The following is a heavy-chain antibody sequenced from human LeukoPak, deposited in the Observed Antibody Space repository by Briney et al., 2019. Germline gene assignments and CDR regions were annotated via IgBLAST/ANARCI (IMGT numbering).Heavy chain of an antibody. V-gene: IGHV1-2*02. Sequence: GASVKVSCKASGYKFTGYYMHWVRHAPGQGLEWMGWINPNGGDSHHAQKFQGRVTMTRDTSISTAYMELSRLRSDDTAVYYCAREVGGILVFDYWGQGTLVTVSS. CDR3: AREVGGILVFDY. CDR1: GYKFTGYY. J-gene: IGHJ4*02. D-gene: IGHD5-18*01. CDR2: INPNGGDS.